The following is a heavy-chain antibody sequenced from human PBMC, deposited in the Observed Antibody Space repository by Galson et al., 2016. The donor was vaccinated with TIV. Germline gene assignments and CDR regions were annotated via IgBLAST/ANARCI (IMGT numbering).Heavy chain of an antibody. D-gene: IGHD2-21*01. CDR3: ARPPYCGGDCYKYVL. V-gene: IGHV1-3*01. CDR2: INAGNGNT. Sequence: SVKVSCKAAGYTFTNYAMHWVRQAPGQRLEWMAWINAGNGNTKFSQKMQGRVTLTTDTSASTAYMELTSLRSDDTAVYYCARPPYCGGDCYKYVLWGQGTLVTVSS. CDR1: GYTFTNYA. J-gene: IGHJ4*02.